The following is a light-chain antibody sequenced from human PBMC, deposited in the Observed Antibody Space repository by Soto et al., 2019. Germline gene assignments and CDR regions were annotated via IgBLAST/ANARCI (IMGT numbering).Light chain of an antibody. Sequence: EIVLTQSPATLSLSPGEKAALSCRASQSVSSYLAWYQQKPGQAPRRLIYDASKRATGIPARFSGSGSGTDFTLTISSLEPEDFAVYFCQQRSNWPSTFCGGTKVEI. CDR2: DAS. CDR3: QQRSNWPST. V-gene: IGKV3-11*01. CDR1: QSVSSY. J-gene: IGKJ4*01.